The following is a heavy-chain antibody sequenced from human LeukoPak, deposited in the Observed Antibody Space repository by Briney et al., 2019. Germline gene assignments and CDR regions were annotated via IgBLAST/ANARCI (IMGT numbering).Heavy chain of an antibody. CDR2: VHLSGAT. CDR1: GGSIMTTNW. V-gene: IGHV4-4*02. D-gene: IGHD1-26*01. Sequence: SETLSLTCAVSGGSIMTTNWWSWVRQPPGKGLEWIGEVHLSGATNYNPSLESRVSMSIDTSKNQMSLKLTSVTAADTAIYYCTRESGAFSPFGFWGQGTLVTVSS. J-gene: IGHJ4*02. CDR3: TRESGAFSPFGF.